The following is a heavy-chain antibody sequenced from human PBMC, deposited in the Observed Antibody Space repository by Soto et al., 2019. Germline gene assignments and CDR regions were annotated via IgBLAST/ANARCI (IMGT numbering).Heavy chain of an antibody. CDR2: IIPIFGTA. Sequence: SVNVSCKASGGTFSSYAISWVRQAPGQGLEWMGGIIPIFGTANYAQKFQGRVTITADESTSTAYLELSSLRSEDTAVYYCARDGIGFAPTDIWGQGTMVTVSS. J-gene: IGHJ3*02. CDR1: GGTFSSYA. V-gene: IGHV1-69*01. CDR3: ARDGIGFAPTDI.